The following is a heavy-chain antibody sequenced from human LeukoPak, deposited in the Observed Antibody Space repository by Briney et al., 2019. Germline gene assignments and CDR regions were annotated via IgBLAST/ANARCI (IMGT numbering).Heavy chain of an antibody. J-gene: IGHJ6*02. V-gene: IGHV1-8*01. CDR1: GYTFTSYD. D-gene: IGHD3-9*01. CDR2: MNPNSGNT. Sequence: ASVKVSCKASGYTFTSYDINWVRQATGQGLEWMGWMNPNSGNTGYAQKFQGRVTMTRNTSISTAYMELSSLRSEDTAVYYCARGLLRYFDWLTPYYYYGMDVWGQGTTVTVSS. CDR3: ARGLLRYFDWLTPYYYYGMDV.